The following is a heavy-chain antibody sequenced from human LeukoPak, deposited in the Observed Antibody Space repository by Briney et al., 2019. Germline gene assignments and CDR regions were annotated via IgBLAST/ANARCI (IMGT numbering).Heavy chain of an antibody. CDR1: GFTFSSYA. J-gene: IGHJ6*04. Sequence: GGSLRLSCAASGFTFSSYAMHWVRQAPGKGLEWVAVISYDGSNKYYADSVKGRFTISRDNSKNTLYLQMNSLRAEDTAVCYCARDVIIMVRGVITYYYYGMDVWGKGTTVTVSS. D-gene: IGHD3-10*01. V-gene: IGHV3-30*04. CDR3: ARDVIIMVRGVITYYYYGMDV. CDR2: ISYDGSNK.